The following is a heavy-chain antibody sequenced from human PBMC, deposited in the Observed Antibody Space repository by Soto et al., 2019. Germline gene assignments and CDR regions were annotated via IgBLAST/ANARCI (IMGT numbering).Heavy chain of an antibody. CDR2: ISGSGGST. CDR3: AKAPSTLVNPGEAFDI. CDR1: GFTFSSYA. D-gene: IGHD2-2*01. Sequence: VQLLESGGGLVQPGGSLRLSCAASGFTFSSYAMSWVRQAPGKGLEWVSAISGSGGSTYYADSVKGRFTISRDNSKNTLYLQMNSLRAEDTAVYYCAKAPSTLVNPGEAFDIWGQGTMVTVSS. V-gene: IGHV3-23*01. J-gene: IGHJ3*02.